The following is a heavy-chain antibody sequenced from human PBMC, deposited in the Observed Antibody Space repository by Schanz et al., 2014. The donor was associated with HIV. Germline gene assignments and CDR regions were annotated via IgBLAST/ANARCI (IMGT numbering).Heavy chain of an antibody. Sequence: QVQLVQSGAEVKKPGASVKVSCTASGYTFTGYYMHWVRQAPGQGLEWMGGIIPIFGTANYAQKFQGRVTITADESTSTAYMELRSLRSEDTAVYYCARGLGDSSSSEPFDIWGQGTKVTVSS. CDR2: IIPIFGTA. J-gene: IGHJ3*02. CDR1: GYTFTGYY. D-gene: IGHD6-6*01. CDR3: ARGLGDSSSSEPFDI. V-gene: IGHV1-69*01.